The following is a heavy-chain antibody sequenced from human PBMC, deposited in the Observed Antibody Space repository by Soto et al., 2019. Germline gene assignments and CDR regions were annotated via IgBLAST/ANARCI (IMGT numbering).Heavy chain of an antibody. CDR1: GFTFTSYA. Sequence: QVQLVQSGAEVKKPGASVKVSCKASGFTFTSYAITWVRQAPGQGLEWMGRISVYNNNTNYAQKLQGRVTVTTDTSTSTAYMELRSLRSDDTAVYYCARDPFPTVTTSAYYYGLDVWGQGTTVTVSS. D-gene: IGHD4-17*01. CDR3: ARDPFPTVTTSAYYYGLDV. J-gene: IGHJ6*02. CDR2: ISVYNNNT. V-gene: IGHV1-18*04.